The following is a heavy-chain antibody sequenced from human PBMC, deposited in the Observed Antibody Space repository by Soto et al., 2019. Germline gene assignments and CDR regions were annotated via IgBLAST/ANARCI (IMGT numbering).Heavy chain of an antibody. D-gene: IGHD6-19*01. CDR3: ATGGWDRPGYSSGWYYFDY. J-gene: IGHJ4*02. CDR2: FDPEDGET. CDR1: GYTLTELS. Sequence: ASVKVSCKVSGYTLTELSMHWVRQAPGKGLEWMGGFDPEDGETIYAQKFQGRVTMTEDTSTDTAYMELSSLRSEDTAVYYCATGGWDRPGYSSGWYYFDYWGKGTLVNVS. V-gene: IGHV1-24*01.